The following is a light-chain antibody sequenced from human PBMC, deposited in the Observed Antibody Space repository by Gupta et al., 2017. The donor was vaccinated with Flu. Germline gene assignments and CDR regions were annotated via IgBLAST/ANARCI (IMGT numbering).Light chain of an antibody. CDR1: QSRLRSNAYHY. J-gene: IGKJ2*01. Sequence: DSVMTQSPLSLPVTAGEPASISCRSSQSRLRSNAYHYLDWYLQKPGQSPQLLIYLGSNRASGVPDRFSGSGSGTDFTLKISRVETEDVGVYYCMQALQTPKTFGQGTTLEI. CDR3: MQALQTPKT. CDR2: LGS. V-gene: IGKV2-28*01.